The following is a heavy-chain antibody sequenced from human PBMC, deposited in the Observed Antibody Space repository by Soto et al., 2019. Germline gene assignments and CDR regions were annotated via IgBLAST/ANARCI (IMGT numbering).Heavy chain of an antibody. CDR2: IYYSGST. CDR3: ARLSQYTYYFDY. V-gene: IGHV4-39*01. Sequence: SETLSLTCTVSGGSISSSSYYWGWIRQPPGKGLEWIGSIYYSGSTYYNPSLKSRVTISVDTSKNQFSLKLSSVTAADTAVYYCARLSQYTYYFDYWGQGTLVTVSS. CDR1: GGSISSSSYY. J-gene: IGHJ4*02. D-gene: IGHD5-18*01.